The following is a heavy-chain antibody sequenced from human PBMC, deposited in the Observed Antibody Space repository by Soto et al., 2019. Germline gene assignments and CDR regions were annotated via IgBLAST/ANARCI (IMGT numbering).Heavy chain of an antibody. Sequence: ESGGGVVQPGRSLRLSCEASGFTFSSYGMHWVRQAPGKGLEWVAFISYDGSNEYYADSVRGRFAISRDNSRNSVSLHLSRPRGEDAAVYYSAKDSSASGSCSDYWGQGSLVTVSS. V-gene: IGHV3-30*18. J-gene: IGHJ4*02. CDR3: AKDSSASGSCSDY. D-gene: IGHD3-10*01. CDR1: GFTFSSYG. CDR2: ISYDGSNE.